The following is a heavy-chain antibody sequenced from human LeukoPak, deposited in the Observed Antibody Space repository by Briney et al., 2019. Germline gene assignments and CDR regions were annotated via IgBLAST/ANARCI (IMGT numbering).Heavy chain of an antibody. CDR1: GYSFTSYW. CDR2: IYPGDSDT. J-gene: IGHJ6*03. CDR3: ARCALTRPDYYYYMDV. V-gene: IGHV5-51*01. Sequence: GESLKISCKGSGYSFTSYWIGWVRQMPGKGLEWMGIIYPGDSDTRYSPSFQGQVTISADKSISTAYLQWSSLKASDTAMYYCARCALTRPDYYYYMDVWGKGTTVTVSS.